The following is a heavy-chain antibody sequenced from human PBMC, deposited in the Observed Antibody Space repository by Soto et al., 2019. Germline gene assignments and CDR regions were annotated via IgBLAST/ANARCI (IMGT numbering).Heavy chain of an antibody. J-gene: IGHJ4*02. V-gene: IGHV4-59*01. CDR1: GGCISSYY. Sequence: SETLSLTCTVSGGCISSYYWSWIRQPPGKELEWIGYIYYSGSTNYNPSLKSRVTISLDTSKNQFSLKLSSITAANPAVYYCASARRGSFGYWGQGTMVTVSS. D-gene: IGHD2-15*01. CDR3: ASARRGSFGY. CDR2: IYYSGST.